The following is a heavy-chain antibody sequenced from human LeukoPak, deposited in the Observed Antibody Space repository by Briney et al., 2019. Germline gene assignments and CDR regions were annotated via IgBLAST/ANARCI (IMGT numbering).Heavy chain of an antibody. Sequence: VESLRISCKGSGYSFTSYWISWVRQMPGKGLEWMGRIDPSDSYTNYSPSFQGHVTISADKSISTAYLQWSSLKASDTAMYYCARLYYGSGSQTGADYWGQGTLVTVSS. CDR3: ARLYYGSGSQTGADY. CDR1: GYSFTSYW. V-gene: IGHV5-10-1*01. J-gene: IGHJ4*02. CDR2: IDPSDSYT. D-gene: IGHD3-10*01.